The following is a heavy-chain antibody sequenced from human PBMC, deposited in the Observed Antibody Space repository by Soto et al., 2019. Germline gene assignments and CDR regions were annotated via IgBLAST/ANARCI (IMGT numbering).Heavy chain of an antibody. Sequence: VQLQQSGPGLVKPSQTLSLTCAISGDSVSSNHATCDWIRQSPSRGLEWLGRTYYRSKWYYDYAISVKSRITINPDTSNNQLSLQLNSVTPDDTAVYYCVRLIGNSWLASWGQGTLVTVSS. CDR1: GDSVSSNHAT. CDR2: TYYRSKWYY. J-gene: IGHJ5*01. V-gene: IGHV6-1*01. D-gene: IGHD3-16*01. CDR3: VRLIGNSWLAS.